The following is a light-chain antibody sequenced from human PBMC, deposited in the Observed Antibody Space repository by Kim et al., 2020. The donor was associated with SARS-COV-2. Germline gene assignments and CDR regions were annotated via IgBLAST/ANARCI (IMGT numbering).Light chain of an antibody. CDR2: GAS. CDR3: HQFNKWPLT. J-gene: IGKJ4*01. V-gene: IGKV3-15*01. Sequence: EIVMTQSPATLSVSPGERATLSCRASQSVSSDLAWYQQKPGQAPRLLVYGASTRATGIPARFSGSGSGTEFTLTISSLQSEDFGVYYCHQFNKWPLTFGGGTKVDIK. CDR1: QSVSSD.